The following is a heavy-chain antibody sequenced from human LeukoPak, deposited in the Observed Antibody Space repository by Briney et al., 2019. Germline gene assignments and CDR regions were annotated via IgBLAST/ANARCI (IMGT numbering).Heavy chain of an antibody. D-gene: IGHD2-8*01. J-gene: IGHJ5*02. CDR3: ARGIGILYYNWFDP. CDR1: GGSFSGYY. V-gene: IGHV4-34*01. CDR2: INHSGST. Sequence: SETLSLTCAVYGGSFSGYYWSLIRQPPGKGLEWIGEINHSGSTNYNPSLKSRVTISVDTSKNQFSLKLSSVTAADTAVYYCARGIGILYYNWFDPWGQGTLVTVSS.